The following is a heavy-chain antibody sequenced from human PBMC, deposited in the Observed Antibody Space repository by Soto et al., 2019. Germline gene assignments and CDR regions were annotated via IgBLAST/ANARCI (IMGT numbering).Heavy chain of an antibody. Sequence: QVQLVESGGGVVQPGRSLRLSCAASGFTFSSYGMHWVRQAPGKGLEWVAVIWYDGSNKYYADSVKGRFTISRDNSKNTLYLQMNSLRAEDTAVYYCARSGGRSSSWYYYYGMDVWGQGTTVTVSS. J-gene: IGHJ6*02. CDR2: IWYDGSNK. D-gene: IGHD6-13*01. CDR3: ARSGGRSSSWYYYYGMDV. V-gene: IGHV3-33*01. CDR1: GFTFSSYG.